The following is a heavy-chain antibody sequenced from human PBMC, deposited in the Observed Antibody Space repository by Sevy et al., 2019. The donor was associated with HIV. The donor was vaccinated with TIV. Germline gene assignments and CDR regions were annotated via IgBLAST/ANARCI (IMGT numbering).Heavy chain of an antibody. CDR3: ATHAGIAAAGRVFDY. Sequence: GGSLRLSCVASGFTFSDHYMKWVRQAPGRGLEWVGRTRNKADGYTTEYAASVKGRFTISRDDSKNSLYVQMNSLKTEDTAVYYCATHAGIAAAGRVFDYWGQRTLVTVSS. CDR1: GFTFSDHY. J-gene: IGHJ4*02. V-gene: IGHV3-72*01. CDR2: TRNKADGYTT. D-gene: IGHD6-13*01.